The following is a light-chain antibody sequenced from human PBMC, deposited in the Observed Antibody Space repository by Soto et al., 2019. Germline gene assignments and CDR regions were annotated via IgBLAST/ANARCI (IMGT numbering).Light chain of an antibody. V-gene: IGLV2-8*01. CDR3: SSYAGGNNLV. CDR1: RSGGGGYKY. J-gene: IGLJ2*01. Sequence: QSALTQPPSASGSPGQSVTISCTGVRSGGGGYKYVYWYQQHPGRAPKLIIFEANKRPSGVPDRFSGSTSSNTASLTVAGLHTDDEDDYYCSSYAGGNNLVFGGGTKLTVL. CDR2: EAN.